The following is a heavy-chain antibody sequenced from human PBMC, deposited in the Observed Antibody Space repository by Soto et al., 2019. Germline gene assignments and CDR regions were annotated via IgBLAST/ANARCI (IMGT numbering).Heavy chain of an antibody. V-gene: IGHV4-39*01. CDR3: ERLHSSRSMIVVEPHPNWFAP. D-gene: IGHD3-22*01. Sequence: ETLSLTCTVSGGSISSSSYYWGWIRQPPGKGLEWIGSIYYSGSTYYNPSLKSRVTISVDTSKNQFSLKLSSVTAADTAVYYCERLHSSRSMIVVEPHPNWFAPWGQGTLVTVSS. CDR1: GGSISSSSYY. CDR2: IYYSGST. J-gene: IGHJ5*02.